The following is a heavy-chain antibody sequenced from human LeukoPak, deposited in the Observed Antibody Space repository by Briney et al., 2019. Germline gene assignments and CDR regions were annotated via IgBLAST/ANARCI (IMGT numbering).Heavy chain of an antibody. CDR1: GYSFSNFW. V-gene: IGHV5-51*01. CDR3: ARQQGEQQLVGNAFDI. J-gene: IGHJ3*02. Sequence: GESLKISCKASGYSFSNFWIGWVRQLPGKGLEWMGLVYPGDSEDRISPSFQGQVTISADKSISTAYLQWSSLKASDTAIYYCARQQGEQQLVGNAFDIWGQGTMVTVSS. CDR2: VYPGDSED. D-gene: IGHD6-13*01.